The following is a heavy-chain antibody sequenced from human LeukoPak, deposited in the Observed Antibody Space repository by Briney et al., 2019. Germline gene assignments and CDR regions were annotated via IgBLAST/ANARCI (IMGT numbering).Heavy chain of an antibody. Sequence: VWSLRLSCAASGLAFSSFATSWVRQAPGKGLYWVPGISYEGSNKYYAYSVKFRFTISSDNSKNTLYLQMSSMRAEDTAVYYCAKDRGGSYYSWGQGTLVTVSS. CDR3: AKDRGGSYYS. D-gene: IGHD1-26*01. CDR2: ISYEGSNK. J-gene: IGHJ4*02. V-gene: IGHV3-30*18. CDR1: GLAFSSFA.